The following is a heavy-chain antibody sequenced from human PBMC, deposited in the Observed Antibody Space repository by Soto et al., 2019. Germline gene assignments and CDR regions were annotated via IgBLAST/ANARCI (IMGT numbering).Heavy chain of an antibody. CDR2: ISSSGSTT. CDR3: ARGIGKPYFDS. CDR1: ALTFSGYT. V-gene: IGHV3-48*02. D-gene: IGHD1-1*01. J-gene: IGHJ4*02. Sequence: HPGGSLRLSCAASALTFSGYTMNWVRQAPGKGLEWLSYISSSGSTTYYADSVKGRFTISRDNARNALFLQMSSLRDEDTAVYYCARGIGKPYFDSWGQGALVTV.